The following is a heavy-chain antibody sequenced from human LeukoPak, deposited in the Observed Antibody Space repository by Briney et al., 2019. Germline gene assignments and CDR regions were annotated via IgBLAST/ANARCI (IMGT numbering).Heavy chain of an antibody. V-gene: IGHV3-23*01. J-gene: IGHJ4*02. Sequence: GGSLRLSCAASGFTFSSYALSWVRQAPGKGLEWVSGISGSGGSTYYADSVKGRFTISRDNSKNMLYLQMNSLRAEDTAVYYCARIGAGSSRDYWGQGTLVTVSS. CDR3: ARIGAGSSRDY. CDR2: ISGSGGST. D-gene: IGHD6-13*01. CDR1: GFTFSSYA.